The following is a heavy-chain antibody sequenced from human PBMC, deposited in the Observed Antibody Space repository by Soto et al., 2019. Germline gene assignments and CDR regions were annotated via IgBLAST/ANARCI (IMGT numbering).Heavy chain of an antibody. CDR2: IYYSGTT. J-gene: IGHJ4*02. CDR1: GYSISSSNW. CDR3: ARREIQGPIDY. V-gene: IGHV4-28*01. Sequence: QVQLQESGPGLVKPSDTLSLTCAVSGYSISSSNWWGWIRQPPGKGLEWIGYIYYSGTTYYNPSLKRRVILSADPSKTQFSLKLTSVTAVDTAVYYCARREIQGPIDYCGQGTLVTVSS. D-gene: IGHD1-26*01.